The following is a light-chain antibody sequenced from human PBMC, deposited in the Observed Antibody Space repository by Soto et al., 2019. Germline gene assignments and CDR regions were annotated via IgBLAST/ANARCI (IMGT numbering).Light chain of an antibody. CDR2: AAS. V-gene: IGKV1-39*01. CDR1: QSISSS. Sequence: DIQMTQSPSSLSASVGDRVTITCRASQSISSSLNWYQQKPGKAPKLLIYAASSLQSGVPTRFSGSGSGTDCTLTISSLQPEDFATYYSQQSYSTPRTVGQGTKSDI. J-gene: IGKJ1*01. CDR3: QQSYSTPRT.